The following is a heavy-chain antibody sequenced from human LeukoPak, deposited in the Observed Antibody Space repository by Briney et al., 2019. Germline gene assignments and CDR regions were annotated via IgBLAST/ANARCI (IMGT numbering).Heavy chain of an antibody. Sequence: PSEILSLTCTVSGGSISSYYWSWIRQPPGKGLEWIGYIYYSGSTNYNPSLKSRVTISVDTSKNQLSLKLSSVTAADTAVYYCASQYNWNEGGVDYWGQGTLVTVSS. CDR1: GGSISSYY. J-gene: IGHJ4*02. D-gene: IGHD1-1*01. V-gene: IGHV4-59*01. CDR3: ASQYNWNEGGVDY. CDR2: IYYSGST.